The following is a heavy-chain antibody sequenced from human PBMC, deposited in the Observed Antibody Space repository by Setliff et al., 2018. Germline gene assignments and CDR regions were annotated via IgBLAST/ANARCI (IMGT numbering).Heavy chain of an antibody. Sequence: SETLSLTCTVSGYSISSGYMWGWIRQPPGKGLEWVGNIGHTGSINYNPSLKSRLTISRDTSKNQVSLKLNSVTATDTAVYYCARDLGHGGDSDYWGQGILVTVSS. V-gene: IGHV4-38-2*02. CDR2: IGHTGSI. D-gene: IGHD2-21*02. CDR3: ARDLGHGGDSDY. J-gene: IGHJ4*02. CDR1: GYSISSGYM.